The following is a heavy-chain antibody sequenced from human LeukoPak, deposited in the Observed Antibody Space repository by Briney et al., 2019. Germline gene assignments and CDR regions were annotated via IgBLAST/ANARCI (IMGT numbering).Heavy chain of an antibody. CDR2: ISAYNGNT. V-gene: IGHV1-18*04. Sequence: ASVKVSCKASGYTFTSYYMHWVRQAPGQGLEWMGWISAYNGNTNYAQKLQGRVTMTTDTSTSTAYMELRSLRSDDTAVYYCARGFYSGYDWDYWGQGTLVTVSS. CDR3: ARGFYSGYDWDY. J-gene: IGHJ4*02. CDR1: GYTFTSYY. D-gene: IGHD5-12*01.